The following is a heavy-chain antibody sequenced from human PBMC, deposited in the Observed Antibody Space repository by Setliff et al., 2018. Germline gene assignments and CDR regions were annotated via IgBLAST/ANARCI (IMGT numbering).Heavy chain of an antibody. Sequence: ASVKVSCKASGGTFSSDVITWVRQAPGQGLEWMGRFIPVLRKANYAQRFQGRVTITADESTSTGYLELSRLRSEDMAIYYCARELRSPYWHIDFWGQGTLVTVSS. CDR1: GGTFSSDV. D-gene: IGHD2-15*01. V-gene: IGHV1-69*13. CDR3: ARELRSPYWHIDF. J-gene: IGHJ4*02. CDR2: FIPVLRKA.